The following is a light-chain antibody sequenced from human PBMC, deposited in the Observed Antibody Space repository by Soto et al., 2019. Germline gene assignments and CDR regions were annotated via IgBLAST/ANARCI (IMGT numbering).Light chain of an antibody. V-gene: IGLV2-14*01. J-gene: IGLJ2*01. CDR1: SSDVGGYNY. CDR2: DVS. CDR3: SSYTSSITPVV. Sequence: QSALTQPASVSGSPGQSITISCTGTSSDVGGYNYVSWYQQHPGKAPKLMIYDVSNRPSGVSNRFSGSKSGNTASLTISGLQAEDEADYYCSSYTSSITPVVFGGGTNLTV.